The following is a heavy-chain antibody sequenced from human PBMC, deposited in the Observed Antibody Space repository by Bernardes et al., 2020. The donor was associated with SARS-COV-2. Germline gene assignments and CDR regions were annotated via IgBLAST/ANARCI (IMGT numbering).Heavy chain of an antibody. J-gene: IGHJ4*02. Sequence: GGSLRLSCAASASEFTFSSYGMHWVRQAPGKGLEWVAIISPDGSDTDYADSVRGRFSISRDNFKNTLYLQMNSLRDEDTAVYYCAKDNYYGSGSYAYWGQGTLVTVSS. D-gene: IGHD3-10*01. CDR2: ISPDGSDT. CDR1: ASEFTFSSYG. CDR3: AKDNYYGSGSYAY. V-gene: IGHV3-30*18.